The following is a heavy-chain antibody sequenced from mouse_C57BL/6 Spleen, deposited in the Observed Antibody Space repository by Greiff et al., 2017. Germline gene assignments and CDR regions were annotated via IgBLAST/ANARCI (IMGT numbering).Heavy chain of an antibody. D-gene: IGHD2-4*01. Sequence: EVQLQQSGTVLARPGASVKMSCKTSGYTFTSYWMHWVKQGPGQGLEWIGAIYPGNSDTSYNQKFKGKAKLTAVTSASTAYMELSSLTNEDSAVYYCTRNYDQGAMDYWGQGTSGTVSS. CDR2: IYPGNSDT. V-gene: IGHV1-5*01. J-gene: IGHJ4*01. CDR3: TRNYDQGAMDY. CDR1: GYTFTSYW.